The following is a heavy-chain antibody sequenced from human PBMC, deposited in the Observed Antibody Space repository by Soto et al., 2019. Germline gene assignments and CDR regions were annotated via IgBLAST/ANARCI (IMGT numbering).Heavy chain of an antibody. Sequence: QVQLVQSGAEVKKPGASVKVSCKASGYTFTTYDISWVRQAPGQGLEWMGRISTYNGNTNYPQSLQGRLTMTTDTSTSTAYMELRSLRSDDTAVYYCASDPYNVLLVNAPNLYGMDVWGQGTTVTVSS. D-gene: IGHD2-8*01. CDR2: ISTYNGNT. V-gene: IGHV1-18*01. CDR1: GYTFTTYD. J-gene: IGHJ6*02. CDR3: ASDPYNVLLVNAPNLYGMDV.